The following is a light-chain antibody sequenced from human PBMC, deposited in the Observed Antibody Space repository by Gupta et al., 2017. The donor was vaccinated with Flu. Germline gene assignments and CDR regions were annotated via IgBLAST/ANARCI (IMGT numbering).Light chain of an antibody. J-gene: IGKJ1*01. Sequence: EMVLTQSPGTLPLSPGQRATLSCRASPSVSSSYLAWYQQKPGQAPRLLIYGASSRATGVPDRFSGSGCGTDFTLTISRLEPEDFAVYYCQQYGSSPRTFGQGTKVEIK. V-gene: IGKV3-20*01. CDR1: PSVSSSY. CDR2: GAS. CDR3: QQYGSSPRT.